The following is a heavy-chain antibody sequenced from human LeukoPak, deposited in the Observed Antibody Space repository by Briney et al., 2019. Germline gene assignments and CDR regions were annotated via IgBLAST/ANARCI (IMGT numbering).Heavy chain of an antibody. Sequence: SETLSLTCTVSGDSISSYFWSWIRQPPGKGLEWIGYNSGSTNYTPSLKSRVTILLDRSKNQFSLKLSSVTAADTAVYYCARGRGYGGNYLRSFDIWGQGTMVTVSS. V-gene: IGHV4-59*08. CDR3: ARGRGYGGNYLRSFDI. CDR2: NSGST. D-gene: IGHD1-26*01. CDR1: GDSISSYF. J-gene: IGHJ3*02.